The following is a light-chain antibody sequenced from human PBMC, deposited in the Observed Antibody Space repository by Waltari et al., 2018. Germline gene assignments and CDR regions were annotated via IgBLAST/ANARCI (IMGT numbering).Light chain of an antibody. CDR3: CSYAGSYTFKV. J-gene: IGLJ3*02. CDR2: DVS. Sequence: QSALTQPRSVSGSPGQSVTISCTGTSSDGGGYNYVSCYQQHPCKALNLMIYDVSKRPSGVPDRFSGSKSGNTASLTISGLQVDDEADYYCCSYAGSYTFKVFGGGTKLTVL. CDR1: SSDGGGYNY. V-gene: IGLV2-11*01.